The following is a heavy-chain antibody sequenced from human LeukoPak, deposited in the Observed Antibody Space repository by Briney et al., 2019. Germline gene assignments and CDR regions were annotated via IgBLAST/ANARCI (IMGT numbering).Heavy chain of an antibody. CDR2: INPNSGGS. J-gene: IGHJ4*02. Sequence: ASVKVSCKASGYTFTDYYIHWMRQAPGQGLEWMGRINPNSGGSNYAQKFQGRVTMTRDTSTSTAYMELGRLKSDDTAVYYCARDSGPGTYYIHFWGQGTLVTVSS. CDR3: ARDSGPGTYYIHF. V-gene: IGHV1-2*06. D-gene: IGHD3-10*01. CDR1: GYTFTDYY.